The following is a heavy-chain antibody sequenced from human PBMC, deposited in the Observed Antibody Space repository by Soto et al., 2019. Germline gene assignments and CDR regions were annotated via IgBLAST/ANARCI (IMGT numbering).Heavy chain of an antibody. CDR2: ISSSSSYI. D-gene: IGHD6-13*01. CDR3: ARERSGYSSSWYLSGGMDV. V-gene: IGHV3-21*01. J-gene: IGHJ6*02. CDR1: GFTFSSYS. Sequence: PGGSLRLSCAASGFTFSSYSMNWVRQAPGKGLEWVSSISSSSSYIYYADSVKGRFTISRDNAKNSLYLQMNSLRAEDTAVYYCARERSGYSSSWYLSGGMDVWGQGTTVTVSS.